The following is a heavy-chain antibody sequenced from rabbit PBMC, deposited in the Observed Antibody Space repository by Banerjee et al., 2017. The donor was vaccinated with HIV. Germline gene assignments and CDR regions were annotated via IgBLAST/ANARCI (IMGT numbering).Heavy chain of an antibody. Sequence: QSLEESGGDLVKPGASLTLTCTASGFSFSSSYYMCWVRQAPGKGLEWIACIYAGSSGSTYYASWAKGRFTISKTSSTTVTLQMTSLTAADTATYFCARGYAGSTYHLNLWGPGTLVTVS. CDR3: ARGYAGSTYHLNL. CDR2: IYAGSSGST. J-gene: IGHJ4*01. CDR1: GFSFSSSYY. V-gene: IGHV1S40*01. D-gene: IGHD4-2*01.